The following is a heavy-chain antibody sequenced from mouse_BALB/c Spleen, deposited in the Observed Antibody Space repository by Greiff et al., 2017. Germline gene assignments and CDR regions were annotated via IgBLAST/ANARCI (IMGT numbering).Heavy chain of an antibody. Sequence: GQLQQSGAELVKPGASVKLSCTASGFNIKDTYMHWVKQRPEQGLEWIGRIDPANGNTKYDPKFQGKATITADTSSNTAYLQLSSLTSEDTAVYYCVYDYDAWFAYWGQGTLVTVSA. CDR2: IDPANGNT. CDR1: GFNIKDTY. V-gene: IGHV14-3*02. J-gene: IGHJ3*01. CDR3: VYDYDAWFAY. D-gene: IGHD2-4*01.